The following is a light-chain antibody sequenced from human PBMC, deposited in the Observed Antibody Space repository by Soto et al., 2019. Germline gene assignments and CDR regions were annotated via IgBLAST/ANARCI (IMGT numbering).Light chain of an antibody. V-gene: IGKV3-11*01. Sequence: EIVLTQSPATLSLSPGERATLSCRASQSVSSYLAWYQQKPGQAPRLLIYDASNRATGIPARFSGSGSGTDFTLTLSRLEPGDFAVYYCQQRSNWPLTFGQGTRLEIK. CDR1: QSVSSY. J-gene: IGKJ5*01. CDR2: DAS. CDR3: QQRSNWPLT.